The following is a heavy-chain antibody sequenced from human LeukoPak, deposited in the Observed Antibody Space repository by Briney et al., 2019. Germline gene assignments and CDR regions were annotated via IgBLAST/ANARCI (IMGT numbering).Heavy chain of an antibody. Sequence: GGSLRLSCAASGFTVSTYYMTWVRQAPGKGLECVSVIYRGGSTYYADSVKGRFTVSRDNSKNRLYLQMNSLRAEDTAMYYCAKGLGYCISTTCLLPFDFWGQGTLVTVSS. CDR2: IYRGGST. CDR1: GFTVSTYY. J-gene: IGHJ4*02. D-gene: IGHD2-2*01. CDR3: AKGLGYCISTTCLLPFDF. V-gene: IGHV3-53*01.